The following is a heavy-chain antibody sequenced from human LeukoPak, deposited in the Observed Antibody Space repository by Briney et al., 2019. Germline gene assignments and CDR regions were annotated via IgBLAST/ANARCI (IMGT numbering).Heavy chain of an antibody. Sequence: SETLSLTCAVSGYSISSSNWWGWIRQPPGKGLEWIGYIYYSGSIYYNPSLKSRVTMSVDTSKNQFSLKLSSVTAVDTAVYYCARTMSSSHTVYGMDVWGQGTTVTVSS. J-gene: IGHJ6*02. CDR2: IYYSGSI. CDR1: GYSISSSNW. D-gene: IGHD2-2*02. V-gene: IGHV4-28*05. CDR3: ARTMSSSHTVYGMDV.